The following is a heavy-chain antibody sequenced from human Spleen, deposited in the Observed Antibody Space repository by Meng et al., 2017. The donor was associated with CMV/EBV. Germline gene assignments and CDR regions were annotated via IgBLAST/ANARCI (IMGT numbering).Heavy chain of an antibody. J-gene: IGHJ6*02. CDR1: GFTFSSYG. V-gene: IGHV3-30*19. CDR3: ARAAFYYDNSDLAGMDV. CDR2: ISYDGRTT. Sequence: GESLKISCAASGFTFSSYGIHWVRQAPGQGPEWVASISYDGRTTNYADSVKGRFTVSRDDNINTVFVQMNNVRPEDTAVYYCARAAFYYDNSDLAGMDVWGQGTAVTVSS. D-gene: IGHD3-22*01.